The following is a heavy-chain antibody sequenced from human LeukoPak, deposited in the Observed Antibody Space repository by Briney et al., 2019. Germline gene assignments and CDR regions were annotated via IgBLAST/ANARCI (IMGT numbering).Heavy chain of an antibody. V-gene: IGHV3-23*01. CDR3: AKADSARGVTLKTTIDY. J-gene: IGHJ4*02. Sequence: PGGSLRLSCAASGFTFSSCAMSWVRQARGKGLEWVSVISGSGGSTYYADSVKGRFTISRDNSKNTLYLQMNSLRGEDTAVYYCAKADSARGVTLKTTIDYWGQGTLVTVSS. CDR1: GFTFSSCA. CDR2: ISGSGGST. D-gene: IGHD1-14*01.